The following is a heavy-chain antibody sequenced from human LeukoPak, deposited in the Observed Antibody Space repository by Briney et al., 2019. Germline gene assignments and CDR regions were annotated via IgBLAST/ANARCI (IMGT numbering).Heavy chain of an antibody. CDR2: ITPSGGT. CDR3: ARHPGKVTNDWYFDL. D-gene: IGHD4-23*01. J-gene: IGHJ2*01. V-gene: IGHV1-2*02. Sequence: GASVKVSCKASGYTFTSYAIHWVRQAPGQGLEWTGWITPSGGTNYPQKFQGRVAITWDTSITTAYMELSRLSSDDTAVYYCARHPGKVTNDWYFDLWGRGTLVTVSS. CDR1: GYTFTSYA.